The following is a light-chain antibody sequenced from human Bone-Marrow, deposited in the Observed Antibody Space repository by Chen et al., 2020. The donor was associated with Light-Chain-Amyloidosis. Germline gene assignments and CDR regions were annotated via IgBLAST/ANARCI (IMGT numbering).Light chain of an antibody. J-gene: IGLJ2*01. V-gene: IGLV1-51*01. CDR1: SSNLGERY. Sequence: QSVLTQPPSVSAAPGQRVIISCSGGSSNLGERYVSWYQHLPYTASRLVIFDNTRRPSGIPARFAGSKSGTSATLAISGLQTGDEGDYYCGTWDSSLNSWLFGGGTKLTVL. CDR2: DNT. CDR3: GTWDSSLNSWL.